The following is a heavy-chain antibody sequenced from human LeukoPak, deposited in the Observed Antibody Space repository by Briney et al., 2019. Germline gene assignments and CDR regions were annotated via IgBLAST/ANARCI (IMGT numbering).Heavy chain of an antibody. CDR2: ITGTHYTT. V-gene: IGHV3-23*01. J-gene: IGHJ5*02. D-gene: IGHD4-17*01. CDR3: TKDPNGDYVGAFDP. Sequence: GGSLRLSCAASGFTFSSFAMTWVRQAPGKGLEWVSSITGTHYTTYNADSVKGRFTISRDNSKNTLYLQMNSLRADDTAVYYCTKDPNGDYVGAFDPWGQGTLVTVSS. CDR1: GFTFSSFA.